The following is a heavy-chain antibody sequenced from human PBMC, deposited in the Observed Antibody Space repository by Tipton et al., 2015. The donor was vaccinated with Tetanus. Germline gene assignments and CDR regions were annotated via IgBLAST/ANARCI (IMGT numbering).Heavy chain of an antibody. V-gene: IGHV4-4*07. CDR2: INTSGSS. D-gene: IGHD1-1*01. J-gene: IGHJ4*02. CDR3: ARASHFQWERVRLDY. CDR1: GGSISSYY. Sequence: TLSLTCTVSGGSISSYYWSWIRQSAAMGLEWIGRINTSGSSDYNLSLKGRVTMSIDTSGNRFSLDLTSVTAADTAIYYCARASHFQWERVRLDYWGQGLRVTVSS.